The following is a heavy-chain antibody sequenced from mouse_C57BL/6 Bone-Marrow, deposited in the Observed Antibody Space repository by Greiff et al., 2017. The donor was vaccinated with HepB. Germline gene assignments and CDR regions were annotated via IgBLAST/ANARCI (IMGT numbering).Heavy chain of an antibody. D-gene: IGHD1-1*01. J-gene: IGHJ4*01. Sequence: EVQVVESGGDLVKPGGSLKLSCAASGFTFSSYGMSWVRQTPDKRLEWVATISSGGSYTYYPDSVKGRFTISRDNAKNTLYLQMSSLKSEDTAMYYCARRSYYYGSSPYAMDYWGQGTSVTVSS. V-gene: IGHV5-6*01. CDR1: GFTFSSYG. CDR3: ARRSYYYGSSPYAMDY. CDR2: ISSGGSYT.